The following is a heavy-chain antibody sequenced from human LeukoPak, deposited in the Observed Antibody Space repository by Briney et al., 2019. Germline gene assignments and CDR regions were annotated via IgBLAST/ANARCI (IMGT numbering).Heavy chain of an antibody. Sequence: SETLSLTCAVYGGSFSNYYWSWIRQPPEKGLEWIGEINHSGSTNYNPSLKSRVTISIDTSKNQFSLKLTSVTAADTAVYYCAKDYYYGMDVWGQGTTVTVSS. V-gene: IGHV4-34*01. D-gene: IGHD2-15*01. CDR1: GGSFSNYY. CDR3: AKDYYYGMDV. J-gene: IGHJ6*02. CDR2: INHSGST.